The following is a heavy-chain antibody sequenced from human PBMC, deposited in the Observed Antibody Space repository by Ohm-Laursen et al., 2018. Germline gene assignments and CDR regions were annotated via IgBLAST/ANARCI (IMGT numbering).Heavy chain of an antibody. J-gene: IGHJ6*02. D-gene: IGHD7-27*01. CDR2: INHSGST. CDR3: ARDLGFAAPMDV. CDR1: GGSFSGYY. Sequence: SQTLSLTCAVYGGSFSGYYWSWIRQPPGKGLEWIGEINHSGSTNYNPSLKSRVTISIDTSKNQLSLKVNSVTAADTAVYYCARDLGFAAPMDVWGQGTTVTVSS. V-gene: IGHV4-34*01.